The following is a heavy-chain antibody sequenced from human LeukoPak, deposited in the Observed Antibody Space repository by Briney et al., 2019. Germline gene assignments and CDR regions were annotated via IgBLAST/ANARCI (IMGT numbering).Heavy chain of an antibody. Sequence: ASVKVSCKASGYTFTSYDINWVRRATGQGLEWMGWMNPNSGNTGYAQKFQGRVTMTRNTSISTAYMELSSLRSEDTAVYYCARGSKTPEYCSGGSCYYYYYYMDVWGKGTTVTVSS. J-gene: IGHJ6*03. D-gene: IGHD2-15*01. V-gene: IGHV1-8*01. CDR2: MNPNSGNT. CDR3: ARGSKTPEYCSGGSCYYYYYYMDV. CDR1: GYTFTSYD.